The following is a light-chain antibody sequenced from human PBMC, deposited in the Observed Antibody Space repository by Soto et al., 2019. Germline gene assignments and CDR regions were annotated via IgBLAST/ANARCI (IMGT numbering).Light chain of an antibody. J-gene: IGLJ2*01. CDR1: SSNIGAGYE. CDR2: GNS. V-gene: IGLV1-40*01. CDR3: QSYDSSLGVV. Sequence: QSVLTQPPSVSGAPGQRVTISCTGSSSNIGAGYEVHWYQQVPGTAPKLLIYGNSNRPSGVPDRFSGSKSGTSASLAITGLQAEDEADYYCQSYDSSLGVVFGGGTKLTVL.